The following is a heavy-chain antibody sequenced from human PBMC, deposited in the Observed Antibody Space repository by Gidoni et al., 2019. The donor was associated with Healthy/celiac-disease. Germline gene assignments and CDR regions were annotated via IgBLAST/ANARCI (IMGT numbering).Heavy chain of an antibody. V-gene: IGHV1-69*01. D-gene: IGHD2-2*01. Sequence: QVQLVQSGAEVKKPGSSVKVSCKASGGTFSSYAISWVRQAPGQGLEWMGGIIPIFGTANYAQKFQGRVTITADESTSTAYMELSSLRSEDTAVYYCASAPLNCSSTSCYEVWTRGWFDPWGQGTLVTVSS. CDR1: GGTFSSYA. CDR2: IIPIFGTA. J-gene: IGHJ5*02. CDR3: ASAPLNCSSTSCYEVWTRGWFDP.